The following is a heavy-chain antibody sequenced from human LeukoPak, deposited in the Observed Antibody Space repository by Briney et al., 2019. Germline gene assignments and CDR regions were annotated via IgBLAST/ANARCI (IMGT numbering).Heavy chain of an antibody. J-gene: IGHJ3*02. CDR2: ISGSGGSI. D-gene: IGHD2-21*02. V-gene: IGHV3-23*01. CDR3: ARQVVTLSSDAFDI. CDR1: GFTFSDYA. Sequence: GGSLRLSCTASGFTFSDYAMSWVRQAPGKGLEWVSGISGSGGSIRYADSVKGRFIISRDNSKNTLYLQMNSLRAEDTAVYYCARQVVTLSSDAFDIWGQGTMVTVSS.